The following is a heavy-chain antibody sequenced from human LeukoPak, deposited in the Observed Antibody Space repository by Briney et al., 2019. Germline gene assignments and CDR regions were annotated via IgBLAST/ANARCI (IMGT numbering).Heavy chain of an antibody. D-gene: IGHD2-15*01. J-gene: IGHJ5*02. V-gene: IGHV4-34*01. CDR1: GGSSSGYY. Sequence: PSETLSLTCAVYGGSSSGYYWSWIRQPPGKGLEWIGEINHSGSTNYNPSLKSRVTISVDTSRNQFSLKLSSVTAADTAVYYCAVAAGGRPREKWFDPWGQGTLVTVSS. CDR3: AVAAGGRPREKWFDP. CDR2: INHSGST.